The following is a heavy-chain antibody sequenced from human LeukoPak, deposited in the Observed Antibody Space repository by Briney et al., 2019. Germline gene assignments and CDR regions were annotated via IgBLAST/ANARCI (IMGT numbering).Heavy chain of an antibody. CDR1: GFAVSSYY. J-gene: IGHJ4*02. Sequence: PGGSLRLSRAASGFAVSSYYMSWVRRAPGKGLDWVSVIYSGGSAYYADSVKGRFTISRDNSKNTLYLQINSLRAEDTAVYYCARDLGRGYSNYWGQGTLVTVSS. D-gene: IGHD3-16*01. V-gene: IGHV3-66*01. CDR2: IYSGGSA. CDR3: ARDLGRGYSNY.